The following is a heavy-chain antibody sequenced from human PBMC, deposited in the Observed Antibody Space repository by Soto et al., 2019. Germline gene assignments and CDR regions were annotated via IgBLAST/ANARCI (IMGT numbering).Heavy chain of an antibody. CDR1: GFTFSIAW. CDR2: IKSKTDDGTA. V-gene: IGHV3-15*01. D-gene: IGHD3-10*01. J-gene: IGHJ4*02. Sequence: PGGSLRLSCAASGFTFSIAWMSWVRQAPGKGLEWVGRIKSKTDDGTADYTAPVKGRFTISRDDSKNTLYLQMNSLKIEDTAMYYCTTYGSGSFTLAYWGQGTLVTVSS. CDR3: TTYGSGSFTLAY.